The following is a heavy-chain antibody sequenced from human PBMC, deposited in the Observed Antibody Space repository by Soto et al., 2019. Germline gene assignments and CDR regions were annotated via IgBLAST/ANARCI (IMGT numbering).Heavy chain of an antibody. Sequence: HPGGSLRLSCAASGFTFSDYAMHWVRQAPGKGLEWVAVVSHDGRNTHYADSVKGRFTISRDNAKKSLYLQMNSLRAEDTAVYYCARGDYYDSSGPFSDAFDIRGQGTMVTVSS. CDR2: VSHDGRNT. J-gene: IGHJ3*02. V-gene: IGHV3-30*03. D-gene: IGHD3-22*01. CDR1: GFTFSDYA. CDR3: ARGDYYDSSGPFSDAFDI.